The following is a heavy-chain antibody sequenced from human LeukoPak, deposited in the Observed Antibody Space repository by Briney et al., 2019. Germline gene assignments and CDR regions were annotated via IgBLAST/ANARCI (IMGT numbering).Heavy chain of an antibody. CDR3: ARGGIAVAVFAYNWFDP. CDR2: ISAYNGNT. D-gene: IGHD6-19*01. V-gene: IGHV1-18*01. CDR1: GYTFTSYG. J-gene: IGHJ5*02. Sequence: ASVKVSCTASGYTFTSYGISWVRQAPGQGLEWMGWISAYNGNTNYAQKLQGRVTMTTDTSTSTAYMELRSLRSDDTAVYYCARGGIAVAVFAYNWFDPWGQGTLVTVSS.